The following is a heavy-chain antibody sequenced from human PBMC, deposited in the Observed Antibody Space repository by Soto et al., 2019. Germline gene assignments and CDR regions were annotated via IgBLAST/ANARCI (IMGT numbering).Heavy chain of an antibody. V-gene: IGHV3-11*05. Sequence: QVQLVESGGGLVKPGGSLRLSCAASGFTFSDYYMSWIRQAPGKGLEWVSYISSSSSYTNYADSVKGRFTISRDNAKNSLYLQMNSLRAEDTAVYYCARWEQQAGYFQHWGQGTLVTVSS. J-gene: IGHJ1*01. D-gene: IGHD6-13*01. CDR2: ISSSSSYT. CDR3: ARWEQQAGYFQH. CDR1: GFTFSDYY.